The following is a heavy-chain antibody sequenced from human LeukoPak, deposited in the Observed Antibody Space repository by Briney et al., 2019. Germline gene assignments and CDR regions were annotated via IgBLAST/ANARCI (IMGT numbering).Heavy chain of an antibody. V-gene: IGHV3-15*01. Sequence: GGSLRLSCAASGFTFSSYAMSWVRQAPGKGREWVGRIKSKTDGGTTDYAAPVTGRFTISRDDSKDTVSLQMTSLQPEDTAVYYCTTDRDVLLPPTVGTPFRWGQGTLVTVSS. CDR3: TTDRDVLLPPTVGTPFR. CDR1: GFTFSSYA. D-gene: IGHD3-10*01. CDR2: IKSKTDGGTT. J-gene: IGHJ4*02.